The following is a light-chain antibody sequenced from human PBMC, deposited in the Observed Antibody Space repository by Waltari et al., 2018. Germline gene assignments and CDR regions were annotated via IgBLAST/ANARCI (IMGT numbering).Light chain of an antibody. Sequence: EIVMTQSPVTLSVSPGERVTLSCRASQGVHDNLAWYQQKPGQAPRLLISGASTRATGVPARFRGSGSGADCTLTITSLQSEDSALYYCQQYNRWPPLTFGGGTKVEIK. CDR1: QGVHDN. CDR2: GAS. J-gene: IGKJ4*01. V-gene: IGKV3-15*01. CDR3: QQYNRWPPLT.